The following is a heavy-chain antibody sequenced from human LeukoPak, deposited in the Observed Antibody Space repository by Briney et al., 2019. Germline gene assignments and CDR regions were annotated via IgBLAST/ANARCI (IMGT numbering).Heavy chain of an antibody. V-gene: IGHV4-34*01. CDR2: INHSGST. Sequence: SETLSLTCAVYGGSFSGYYWSWIRQPPGKGLEWIGEINHSGSTNYNPSLKSRVTISVDTSKNQFSLKLSSVTAADTAVYYCARGRFQGWFGELFIYYYGMDVWGQGTTVTVSS. CDR1: GGSFSGYY. D-gene: IGHD3-10*01. CDR3: ARGRFQGWFGELFIYYYGMDV. J-gene: IGHJ6*02.